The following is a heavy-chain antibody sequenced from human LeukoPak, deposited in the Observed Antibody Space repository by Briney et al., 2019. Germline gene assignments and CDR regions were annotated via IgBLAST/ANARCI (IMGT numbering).Heavy chain of an antibody. Sequence: GGTLRLSCAASGFTFSFYGMSWVRQAPGKGLEWVSSISSSSSYIYYADSVKGRFTISRDNAKNSLYLQMNSLRAEDTAVYYCARPYYYDSSGYYDDAFDIWGQGTMVTVSS. D-gene: IGHD3-22*01. CDR1: GFTFSFYG. J-gene: IGHJ3*02. CDR2: ISSSSSYI. V-gene: IGHV3-21*01. CDR3: ARPYYYDSSGYYDDAFDI.